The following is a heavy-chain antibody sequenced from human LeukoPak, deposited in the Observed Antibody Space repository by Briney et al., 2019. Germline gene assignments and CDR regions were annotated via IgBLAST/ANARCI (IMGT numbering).Heavy chain of an antibody. J-gene: IGHJ4*02. CDR3: ARGQNLYDFWSGYIY. V-gene: IGHV4-34*01. CDR1: GGSFSGYY. CDR2: INHSGST. Sequence: SETLSLTCAVYGGSFSGYYWSWIRQPPGKGLERIGEINHSGSTNYNPSLKSRVTISVDTSKNQFSLKLSSVTAADTAVYYCARGQNLYDFWSGYIYWGQGTLVTVSS. D-gene: IGHD3-3*01.